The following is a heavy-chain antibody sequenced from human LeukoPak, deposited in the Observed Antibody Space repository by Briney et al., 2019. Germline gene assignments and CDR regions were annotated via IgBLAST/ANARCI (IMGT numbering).Heavy chain of an antibody. CDR3: ARDLGWNDVSNWFDP. Sequence: GGTLRLSCAASGFTFSSYAMHWVRQAPGKGLEWVAVISYDGSNKYYADSVKGRFTISRDNSKNTLYLQMNSLRAEDTAVYYCARDLGWNDVSNWFDPWGQGTLVTVSS. CDR1: GFTFSSYA. CDR2: ISYDGSNK. J-gene: IGHJ5*02. V-gene: IGHV3-30*04. D-gene: IGHD1-1*01.